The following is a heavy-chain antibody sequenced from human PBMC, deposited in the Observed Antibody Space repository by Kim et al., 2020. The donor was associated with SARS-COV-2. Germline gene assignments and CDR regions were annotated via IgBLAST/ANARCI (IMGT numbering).Heavy chain of an antibody. D-gene: IGHD2-2*01. CDR1: GFTFSSYS. CDR2: ISSSSSYI. J-gene: IGHJ6*02. Sequence: GGSLRLSCAASGFTFSSYSMNWVRQAPGKGLEWVSSISSSSSYIYYADSVKGRFTISRDNAKNSLYLQMNSLRAEDTAVYYCARPDCSSTSCYWAGDYYYYYGMDVWGQGTTVTVSS. CDR3: ARPDCSSTSCYWAGDYYYYYGMDV. V-gene: IGHV3-21*01.